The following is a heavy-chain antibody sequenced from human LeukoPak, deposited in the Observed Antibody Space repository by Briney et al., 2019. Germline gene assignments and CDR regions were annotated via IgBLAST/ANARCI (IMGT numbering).Heavy chain of an antibody. Sequence: SQTLSLTCTVSGGSISSGGYYWGWIRQHPGKGLDWIVYIYYSGSTYYNPSLKSRVTISVDTSKNQFSLNLSSVTAADTAVYYCARDRGAAAGIFDYWGQGTLVTVSS. V-gene: IGHV4-31*03. CDR3: ARDRGAAAGIFDY. CDR1: GGSISSGGYY. D-gene: IGHD6-13*01. J-gene: IGHJ4*02. CDR2: IYYSGST.